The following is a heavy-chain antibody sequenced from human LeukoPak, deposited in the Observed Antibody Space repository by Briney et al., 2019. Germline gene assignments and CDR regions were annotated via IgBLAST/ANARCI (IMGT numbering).Heavy chain of an antibody. Sequence: SETLSLTCTVSGGSISSGGYYWSWIRQHPGKGLEWIGYIYYSGSTYYNPSLKSRVTISVDTSKNQFSLKLSSVTAADTAVYYCAREAGLGELSLYYFDYWGQGTLVTVSS. CDR3: AREAGLGELSLYYFDY. CDR2: IYYSGST. CDR1: GGSISSGGYY. V-gene: IGHV4-31*03. D-gene: IGHD3-16*02. J-gene: IGHJ4*02.